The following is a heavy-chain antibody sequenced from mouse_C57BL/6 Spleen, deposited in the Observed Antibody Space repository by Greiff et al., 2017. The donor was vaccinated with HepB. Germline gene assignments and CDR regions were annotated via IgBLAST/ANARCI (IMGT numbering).Heavy chain of an antibody. CDR3: ARDGQLRLPAAGFAY. V-gene: IGHV1-78*01. CDR1: GYTFTDHT. J-gene: IGHJ3*01. CDR2: IYPRDGST. D-gene: IGHD3-2*02. Sequence: VQLQQSDAELVKPGASVKISCKVSGYTFTDHTIHWMKQRPEQGLEWIGYIYPRDGSTKYNEKFKGKATLTADKSSSTAYMQLNSLTSEDSAVYFCARDGQLRLPAAGFAYWGQGTLVTVAA.